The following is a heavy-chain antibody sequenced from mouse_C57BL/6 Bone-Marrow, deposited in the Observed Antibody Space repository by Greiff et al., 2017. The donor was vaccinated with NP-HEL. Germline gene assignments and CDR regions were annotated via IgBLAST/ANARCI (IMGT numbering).Heavy chain of an antibody. J-gene: IGHJ1*03. CDR1: GYTFTDYY. CDR2: INPNNGGT. CDR3: ARDGYYSSWYFDV. D-gene: IGHD2-3*01. Sequence: EVQLQQSGPELVKPGASVKISCKASGYTFTDYYMNWVKQSHGKSLEWIGDINPNNGGTSYNQKFKGKATLTADKSSSTAYMELRSLTSEDSAVYYCARDGYYSSWYFDVWGTGTTVTVSS. V-gene: IGHV1-26*01.